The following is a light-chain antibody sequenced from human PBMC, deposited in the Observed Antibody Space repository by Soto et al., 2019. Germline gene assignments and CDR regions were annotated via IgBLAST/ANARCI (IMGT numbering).Light chain of an antibody. V-gene: IGLV1-47*01. CDR2: RNT. CDR3: ASWDDSLSDVV. CDR1: NSNTGSNY. Sequence: QSVVTQPPSASGAPGQRVTISCSGSNSNTGSNYVYWYQQLPGTAPRLLIFRNTQRPSGVPDRFSGSKSGTSASLAISGLRSEDVADYYCASWDDSLSDVVFGGGTQLTVL. J-gene: IGLJ2*01.